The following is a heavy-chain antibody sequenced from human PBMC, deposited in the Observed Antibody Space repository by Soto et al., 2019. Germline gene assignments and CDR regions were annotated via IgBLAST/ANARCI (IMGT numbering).Heavy chain of an antibody. V-gene: IGHV1-18*01. Sequence: ASVKVSCKASGYTFTSYGISWVRQAPGQGLEWMGWISAYNGNTNYAQKLQGRVTMTTDTSTSTAYMELRSLRSDDTAVYYCARVRGVLTYYYYYMDVWGKGTTVTVSS. D-gene: IGHD2-8*01. J-gene: IGHJ6*03. CDR2: ISAYNGNT. CDR3: ARVRGVLTYYYYYMDV. CDR1: GYTFTSYG.